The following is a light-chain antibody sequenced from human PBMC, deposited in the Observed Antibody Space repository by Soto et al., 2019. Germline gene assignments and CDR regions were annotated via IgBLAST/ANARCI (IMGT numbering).Light chain of an antibody. CDR3: FSYTSSTMYV. V-gene: IGLV2-14*01. CDR1: SSDIGSYNY. J-gene: IGLJ1*01. Sequence: QSALTQPASVSGSPGQSITISCTGSSSDIGSYNYVSWYQHHPGKAPQLIIFDVIDRPLGVSNRSAGSRSGNTASLTIFGLQAEDEAVYYCFSYTSSTMYVFGTGTKLTVL. CDR2: DVI.